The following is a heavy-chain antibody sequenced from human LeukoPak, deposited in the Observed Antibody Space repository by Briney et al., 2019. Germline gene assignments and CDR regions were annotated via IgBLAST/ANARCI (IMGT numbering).Heavy chain of an antibody. CDR1: GGSISSYY. J-gene: IGHJ5*02. Sequence: SETLSLTCTVSGGSISSYYWSWIRQPPGKGLEWIGYIYYSGSTNYNPSLKSRVTISVDTPKNQFSLKLSSVTAADTAVYYCARDDGHCTNGVCYTWFDPWGQGTLVTVSS. CDR2: IYYSGST. V-gene: IGHV4-59*01. D-gene: IGHD2-8*01. CDR3: ARDDGHCTNGVCYTWFDP.